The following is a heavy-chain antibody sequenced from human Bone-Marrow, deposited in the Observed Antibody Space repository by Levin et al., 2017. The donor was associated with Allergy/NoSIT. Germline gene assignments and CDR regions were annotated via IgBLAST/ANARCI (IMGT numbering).Heavy chain of an antibody. D-gene: IGHD3-3*01. J-gene: IGHJ4*02. CDR2: IYHSGNT. V-gene: IGHV4-4*02. Sequence: SETLSLTCTVSGGSITSNWWSWVRQPPGKGLEWIGEIYHSGNTNYNPSLKSRVTISVDKSKNQFSLKLTSVTAADTAVYYCAGSGYYCFDYWGQGTLVTVSS. CDR3: AGSGYYCFDY. CDR1: GGSITSNW.